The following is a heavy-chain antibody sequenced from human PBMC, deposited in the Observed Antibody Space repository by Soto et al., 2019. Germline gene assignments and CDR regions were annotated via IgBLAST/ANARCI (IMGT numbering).Heavy chain of an antibody. D-gene: IGHD1-26*01. Sequence: AXVKVSCKASGYTFTSYYMHWVRQAPGQGLEWMGIINPSGGSTSYAQKFQGRVTMTRDTSTSTVYMELSSLRSEDTAVYYCARVLGRYYFDYWGQGTLVTVSS. J-gene: IGHJ4*02. CDR3: ARVLGRYYFDY. V-gene: IGHV1-46*01. CDR1: GYTFTSYY. CDR2: INPSGGST.